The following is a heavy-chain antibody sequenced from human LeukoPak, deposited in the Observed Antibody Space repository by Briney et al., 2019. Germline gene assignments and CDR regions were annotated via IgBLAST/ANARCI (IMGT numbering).Heavy chain of an antibody. V-gene: IGHV1-2*05. CDR2: INPNSGGT. CDR1: GYTFTGYY. Sequence: ASVKVSCKASGYTFTGYYMHWVRQAPGQGLEWMGRINPNSGGTNYAQKFQGRVTMTRDTSISTAYMELSRLRSDDTGVYYCARVFQLWLNWFDPWGQGTLVTVSS. D-gene: IGHD5-18*01. CDR3: ARVFQLWLNWFDP. J-gene: IGHJ5*02.